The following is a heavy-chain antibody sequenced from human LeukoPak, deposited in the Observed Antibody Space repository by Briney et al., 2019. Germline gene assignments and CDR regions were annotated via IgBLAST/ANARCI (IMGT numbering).Heavy chain of an antibody. D-gene: IGHD6-6*01. V-gene: IGHV4-30-2*01. CDR1: GGSINSGGYS. J-gene: IGHJ3*01. Sequence: TSETLSLTCAVSGGSINSGGYSWSWIRQPPGKGLEWIGYIYHSGSTYYNPSLKSRVTISVDRSMNQFSLRLSSVTAADTAVYYCARTSIAARRANAFDVWGQGTMVAVSS. CDR2: IYHSGST. CDR3: ARTSIAARRANAFDV.